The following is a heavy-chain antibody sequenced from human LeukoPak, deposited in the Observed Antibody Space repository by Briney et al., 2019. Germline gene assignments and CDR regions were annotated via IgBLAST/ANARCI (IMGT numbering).Heavy chain of an antibody. CDR3: ARGVDYYENSGTIDY. D-gene: IGHD3-22*01. J-gene: IGHJ4*02. CDR1: GFTFRSYA. V-gene: IGHV3-30-3*01. CDR2: ISYDGDNK. Sequence: GRSLRLSCAASGFTFRSYAMHWVCQAPGKGLEWVAVISYDGDNKYYADSVKGRFTISRDNSKNTLYLQMNSLRAEDTAVYYCARGVDYYENSGTIDYWGQGTLVTVSS.